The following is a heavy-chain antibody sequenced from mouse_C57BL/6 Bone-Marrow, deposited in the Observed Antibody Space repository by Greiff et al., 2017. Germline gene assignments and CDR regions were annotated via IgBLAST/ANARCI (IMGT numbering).Heavy chain of an antibody. D-gene: IGHD2-4*01. CDR3: ARHYDYDVYAMDY. CDR1: GFTFSSYA. CDR2: ISDGGSYT. J-gene: IGHJ4*01. Sequence: EVKVVESGGGLVKPGGSLTLSCAASGFTFSSYAMSWVRQTPEKRLEWVATISDGGSYTYYPDNVKGRFTISRDNAKNNLYLQMSHLKSEDTAMYYCARHYDYDVYAMDYWGQGTSVTVSS. V-gene: IGHV5-4*03.